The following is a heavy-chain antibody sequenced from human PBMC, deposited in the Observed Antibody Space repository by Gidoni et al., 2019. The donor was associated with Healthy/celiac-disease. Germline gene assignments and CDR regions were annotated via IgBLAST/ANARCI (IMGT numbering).Heavy chain of an antibody. CDR1: GFSLSNARMG. V-gene: IGHV2-26*01. J-gene: IGHJ5*02. CDR3: ARIIARGWFDP. CDR2: IFSNDEK. Sequence: QVTLKESGPVLVKPTETLTLTCPVSGFSLSNARMGVSWIRQPPGKALEWLEHIFSNDEKSYSTSLKSRLTISKDTSKSQVVLTMTNMDPVDTATYYCARIIARGWFDPWGQGTLVTVSS. D-gene: IGHD3-10*01.